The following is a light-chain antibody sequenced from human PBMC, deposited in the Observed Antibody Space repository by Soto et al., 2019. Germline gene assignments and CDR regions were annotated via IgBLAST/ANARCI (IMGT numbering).Light chain of an antibody. CDR3: SSYTSISTYV. J-gene: IGLJ1*01. Sequence: QSVLTQPASVSGSPGQSITISCTGTSSDVGGYNFASWYQQHPDKAPKLMIYDVTNRPSGVSNRFSGSKSGNTASLTISGLQAEDEADYYCSSYTSISTYVFGTGTKVTV. V-gene: IGLV2-14*01. CDR1: SSDVGGYNF. CDR2: DVT.